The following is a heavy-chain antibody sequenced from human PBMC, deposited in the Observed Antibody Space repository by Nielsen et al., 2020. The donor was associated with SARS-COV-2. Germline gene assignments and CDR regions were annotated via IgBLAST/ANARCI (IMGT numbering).Heavy chain of an antibody. CDR3: ARDPTAGPFDY. CDR2: INPSGGST. Sequence: ASVKVSCKASGYTFTSYYMHWVRQAPGQGLEWMGIINPSGGSTSYAQKLQGRVTMTTDTSTSTAYMELRSLRSDDTAVYYCARDPTAGPFDYWGQGTLVTVSS. CDR1: GYTFTSYY. J-gene: IGHJ4*02. D-gene: IGHD4-17*01. V-gene: IGHV1-46*01.